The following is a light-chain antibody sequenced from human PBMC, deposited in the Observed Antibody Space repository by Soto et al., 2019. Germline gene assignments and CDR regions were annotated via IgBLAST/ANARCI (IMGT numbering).Light chain of an antibody. CDR1: QSISSS. CDR2: NAS. V-gene: IGKV1-5*03. Sequence: DIQMTQAPSTLSASVGDRVTITCRASQSISSSLAWYQQQPGKAPKLLIYNASSLESGVPSRFSGSGSGTEFTLTISSLQPDDFATYYCQQYNTYSWTFGQGTKVEI. CDR3: QQYNTYSWT. J-gene: IGKJ1*01.